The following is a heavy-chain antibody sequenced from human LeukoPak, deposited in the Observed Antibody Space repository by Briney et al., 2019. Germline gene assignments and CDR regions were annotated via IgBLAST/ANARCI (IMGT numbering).Heavy chain of an antibody. CDR2: TYYRSKWYN. D-gene: IGHD3-9*01. Sequence: SQTLSLTCAISRDSVSSNSAAWNWIRQSPSRGLEWLGRTYYRSKWYNDYAVSVKSRITINPDTSKNQFSLQLNSVTPEDTAVYYCAREGSLRYFDWLLRSYGMDVWGQGTTVTVSS. J-gene: IGHJ6*02. V-gene: IGHV6-1*01. CDR1: RDSVSSNSAA. CDR3: AREGSLRYFDWLLRSYGMDV.